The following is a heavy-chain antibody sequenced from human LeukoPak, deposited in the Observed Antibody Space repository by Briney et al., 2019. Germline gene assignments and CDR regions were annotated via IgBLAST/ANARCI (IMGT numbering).Heavy chain of an antibody. CDR1: GFTFSTYG. D-gene: IGHD6-19*01. J-gene: IGHJ4*02. Sequence: GGSLRLSCATSGFTFSTYGFHWVRQAPGKGLEWVADVSYDGSDKDYADSVKGRFTISRDNAKNSLYLQMNSLRAEDTAVYYCARDFEISSGWGQGTLVTVSS. CDR3: ARDFEISSG. V-gene: IGHV3-30*03. CDR2: VSYDGSDK.